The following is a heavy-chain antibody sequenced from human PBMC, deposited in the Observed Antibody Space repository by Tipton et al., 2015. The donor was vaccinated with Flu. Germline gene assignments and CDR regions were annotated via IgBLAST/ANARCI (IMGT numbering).Heavy chain of an antibody. CDR2: IYLSGST. V-gene: IGHV4-38-2*01. CDR3: AGQLSVGATSGFDY. J-gene: IGHJ4*02. D-gene: IGHD1-26*01. CDR1: GYSISSGYY. Sequence: TLSLTCAVSGYSISSGYYWGWIRQPPGKGLEWLGSIYLSGSTYSNPSLKSPVTISVDTSKNQFPLKLSSETAADTAVYYCAGQLSVGATSGFDYWGQGTRVT.